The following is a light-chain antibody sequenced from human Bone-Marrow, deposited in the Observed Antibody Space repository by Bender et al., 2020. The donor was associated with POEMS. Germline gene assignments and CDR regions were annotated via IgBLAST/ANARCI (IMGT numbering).Light chain of an antibody. CDR1: SSDVGGYKY. Sequence: QSALTQPPSASGSPGQSVTISCTGTSSDVGGYKYVSWYQQHPGKAPKLMIYEVSERPSGVPDRFSGSKSGNTASLTVSGLQAEDEADYYCSSYAGSNSWVFGGGTKLTVL. V-gene: IGLV2-8*01. CDR3: SSYAGSNSWV. CDR2: EVS. J-gene: IGLJ3*02.